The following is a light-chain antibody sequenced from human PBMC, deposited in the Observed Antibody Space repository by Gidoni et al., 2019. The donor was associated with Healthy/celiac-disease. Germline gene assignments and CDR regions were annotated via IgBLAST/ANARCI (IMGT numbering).Light chain of an antibody. CDR1: QDISNY. V-gene: IGKV1-33*01. J-gene: IGKJ4*01. CDR2: DAS. CDR3: QQYDNLPPRGLT. Sequence: DIQMTQSPSSLSASVGDRVTITCQASQDISNYLNWYQKKPGKAPKLLIYDASNLETGVPSRFSGSGSGTDFTFTISSLQPEDIATYYCQQYDNLPPRGLTFXGXTKVEIK.